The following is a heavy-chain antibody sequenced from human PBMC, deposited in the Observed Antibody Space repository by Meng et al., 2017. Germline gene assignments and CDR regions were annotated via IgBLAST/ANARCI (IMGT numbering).Heavy chain of an antibody. J-gene: IGHJ4*02. CDR3: LDEAPRSDY. V-gene: IGHV3-74*01. Sequence: ECGGGLIQTGGSLTLSCAVAGFTFNNYWRHWVRQVPGKGLVWVSRISGDGSITNYADSVKGRFTTSRDNAKNTLYLQMNSLRPEDTAVYYCLDEAPRSDYWGQGSLVTVSS. CDR1: GFTFNNYW. CDR2: ISGDGSIT. D-gene: IGHD1-1*01.